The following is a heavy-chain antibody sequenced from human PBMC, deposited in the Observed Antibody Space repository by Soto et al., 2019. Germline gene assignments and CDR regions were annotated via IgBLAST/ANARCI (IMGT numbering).Heavy chain of an antibody. CDR2: INPSGGSR. V-gene: IGHV1-46*01. J-gene: IGHJ4*02. CDR3: AHRPSGWYLFDY. D-gene: IGHD6-19*01. Sequence: ASVKVSCKASGYSFTSNDMHWVRQAPGQGPEWMGIINPSGGSRRYAQRFQGRVNMTRDTSTSTVYMELSSLRTEDTATYYCAHRPSGWYLFDYWGQGTLVTVSS. CDR1: GYSFTSND.